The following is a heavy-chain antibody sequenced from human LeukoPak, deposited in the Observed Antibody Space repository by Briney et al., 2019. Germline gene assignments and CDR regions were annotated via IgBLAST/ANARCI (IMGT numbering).Heavy chain of an antibody. CDR3: AGFRGGRGEASGGY. CDR1: GGSISSYY. Sequence: KPSETLSLTCTVSGGSISSYYWTWIRQPPGKGLEWIGYNYYSGSTNYNPSLKSRVTISLDTSKNQFSLKLNSVTAADTAVYYCAGFRGGRGEASGGYWGQGTLVTVSS. CDR2: NYYSGST. J-gene: IGHJ4*02. V-gene: IGHV4-59*08. D-gene: IGHD2-21*01.